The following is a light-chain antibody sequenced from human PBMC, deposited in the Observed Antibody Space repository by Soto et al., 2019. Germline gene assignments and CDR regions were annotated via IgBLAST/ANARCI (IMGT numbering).Light chain of an antibody. CDR2: GAS. CDR3: QQYGGSPWT. J-gene: IGKJ1*01. V-gene: IGKV3-20*01. Sequence: EIVLTQSPGTLSLSPGERATLSCRASQSVSSSCLAWYQQKPGQAPRLLIYGASTRATGIPDRFSGRESGTDFTLTISRLEPEDFAVYYCQQYGGSPWTFG. CDR1: QSVSSSC.